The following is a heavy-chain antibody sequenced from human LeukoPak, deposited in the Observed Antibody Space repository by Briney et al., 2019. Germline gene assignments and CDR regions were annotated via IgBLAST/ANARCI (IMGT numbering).Heavy chain of an antibody. J-gene: IGHJ4*02. CDR1: GFTFSSYA. CDR2: ISGSGGST. V-gene: IGHV3-23*01. D-gene: IGHD3-16*01. CDR3: AKISGGANSRYFDY. Sequence: PGGSLRLSCAASGFTFSSYAMSWVRQAPVKGLEWVSAISGSGGSTYYADSVKGRFTISRDNSKNTLYLQMNSLRAEDTAVYYCAKISGGANSRYFDYWGQGTLVTVSS.